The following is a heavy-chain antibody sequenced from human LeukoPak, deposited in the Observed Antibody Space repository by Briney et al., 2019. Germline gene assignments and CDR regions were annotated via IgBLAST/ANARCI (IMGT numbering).Heavy chain of an antibody. J-gene: IGHJ4*02. Sequence: ASVKVSCKASGYTFTGYYMHWVRQAPGQGLEWMGWINPNSGGTNYAQKFQGRVTMSVDTSKNQFSLKLSSVTAADTAVYYCARDTYYYGSGSYGLDYWGQGTLVTVSS. CDR3: ARDTYYYGSGSYGLDY. D-gene: IGHD3-10*01. CDR1: GYTFTGYY. CDR2: INPNSGGT. V-gene: IGHV1-2*02.